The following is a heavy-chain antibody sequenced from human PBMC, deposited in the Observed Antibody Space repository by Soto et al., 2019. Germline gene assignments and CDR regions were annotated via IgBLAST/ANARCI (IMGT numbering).Heavy chain of an antibody. CDR1: GFTFSNYG. D-gene: IGHD3-9*01. Sequence: GGSLRLSCAASGFTFSNYGIHWVRQAPGKGLEWVAVISHDGNKEYYADSVKGRFTVSRDNSKKTVYRQMNSLRAEDTAVYYCAKGQTLGILRYFDWSLDYWGQGTLVTVSS. CDR2: ISHDGNKE. CDR3: AKGQTLGILRYFDWSLDY. J-gene: IGHJ4*02. V-gene: IGHV3-30*18.